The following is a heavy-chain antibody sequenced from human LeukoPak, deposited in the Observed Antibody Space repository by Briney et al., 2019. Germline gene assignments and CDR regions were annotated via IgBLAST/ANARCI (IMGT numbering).Heavy chain of an antibody. Sequence: VASVKVSCKASGGTFIRYAITWVGQARGQGGEWMGRIIPILSHATYAQTFQARVTIPPDESTSTAYMELSTLTSDHTAVYYCARERPPGDSSNWFLEGYFDIWGQGTLVTVSS. J-gene: IGHJ4*02. CDR2: IIPILSHA. D-gene: IGHD6-13*01. V-gene: IGHV1-69*15. CDR1: GGTFIRYA. CDR3: ARERPPGDSSNWFLEGYFDI.